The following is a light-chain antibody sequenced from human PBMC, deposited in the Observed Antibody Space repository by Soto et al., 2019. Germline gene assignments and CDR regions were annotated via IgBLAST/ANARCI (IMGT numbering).Light chain of an antibody. CDR2: EVS. CDR3: TSYTSINTLL. V-gene: IGLV2-14*01. Sequence: QSALTQPASVSGSPGQSITISCTGTSSDIGGYDSVSWYQQHPGKAPKLLIYEVSSRPSGVSDRFSGSKSGNTASLTISGLQPEDETDYYCTSYTSINTLLFGGGTKLTV. J-gene: IGLJ2*01. CDR1: SSDIGGYDS.